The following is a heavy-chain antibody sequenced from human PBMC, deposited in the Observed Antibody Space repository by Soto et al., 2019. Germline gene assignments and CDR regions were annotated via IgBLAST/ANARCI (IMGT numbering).Heavy chain of an antibody. CDR2: IYHSGST. D-gene: IGHD1-26*01. CDR1: GGSISSGGYS. V-gene: IGHV4-30-2*01. Sequence: PSETLSLTCAVSGGSISSGGYSWSWVRQPPGKGLEWIGYIYHSGSTYYNPSLKSRVTISVDRSKNQFSLNLTSVTAADTAVYFCARSGGSYNFDSWGQGILVTVSS. CDR3: ARSGGSYNFDS. J-gene: IGHJ4*02.